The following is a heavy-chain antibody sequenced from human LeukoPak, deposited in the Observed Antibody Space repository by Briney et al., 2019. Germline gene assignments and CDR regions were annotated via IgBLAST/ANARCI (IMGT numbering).Heavy chain of an antibody. CDR3: ARLSRVAVAGSYGYHSMDV. CDR1: GGSISSHY. D-gene: IGHD6-19*01. Sequence: SETLSLTCTVSGGSISSHYWSWIRQPPGKGLEWIGFVYYSGSISYNPSLKSRVTISADTSNNQFSLKLDSVTAADTAVYYCARLSRVAVAGSYGYHSMDVWGRGTTVTVSS. J-gene: IGHJ6*02. CDR2: VYYSGSI. V-gene: IGHV4-59*11.